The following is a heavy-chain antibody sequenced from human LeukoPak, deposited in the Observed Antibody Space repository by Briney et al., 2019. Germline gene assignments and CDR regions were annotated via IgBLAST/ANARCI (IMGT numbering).Heavy chain of an antibody. CDR3: AKDQVGDLGTSYFDY. CDR1: GFTFSSYA. Sequence: GGSLRLSCAASGFTFSSYAMSWVRQARGKGLEWVSALSGSGGSTSYADSVTGRFTSSRDNSKNTLYRQMNSLRAEDTAVYYCAKDQVGDLGTSYFDYWGQGTLVTVSS. J-gene: IGHJ4*02. D-gene: IGHD3-16*01. V-gene: IGHV3-23*01. CDR2: LSGSGGST.